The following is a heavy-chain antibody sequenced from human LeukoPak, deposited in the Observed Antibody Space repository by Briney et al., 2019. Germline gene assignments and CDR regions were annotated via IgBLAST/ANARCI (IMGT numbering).Heavy chain of an antibody. V-gene: IGHV3-48*03. CDR3: AELGITMIGGV. CDR2: TSSSGSTI. CDR1: GFTFSSYE. D-gene: IGHD3-10*02. Sequence: GGSLRLSCAASGFTFSSYEVNWVRQAPGKGPEWVSYTSSSGSTIYYADSVKGRFTISRDNAKNSLYLQMNSLRAEDTAVYYCAELGITMIGGVWGKGTTVTISS. J-gene: IGHJ6*04.